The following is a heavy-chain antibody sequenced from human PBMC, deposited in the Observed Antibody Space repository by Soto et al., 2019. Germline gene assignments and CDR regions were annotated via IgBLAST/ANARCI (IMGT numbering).Heavy chain of an antibody. Sequence: SETLSLTCAVSGGSISSYYWSWIRQPPGKGLEWIGYISASGSTNYNPSLKSRVNISVDTSTNEFSLELRSMTAADTAVYYCARNSEYSSSTDYWGQGTLVTVSS. D-gene: IGHD6-6*01. J-gene: IGHJ4*02. CDR2: ISASGST. CDR1: GGSISSYY. V-gene: IGHV4-59*01. CDR3: ARNSEYSSSTDY.